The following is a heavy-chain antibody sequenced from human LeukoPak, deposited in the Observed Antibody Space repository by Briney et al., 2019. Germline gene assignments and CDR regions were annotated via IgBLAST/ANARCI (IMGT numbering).Heavy chain of an antibody. Sequence: ASVKVSCKASGYTFTSYAMHWVRQAPGQRLEWMGWINAGNGNTKYSQEFQGRVTITRDTSASIAYMELSSLRSEDMAVYYCARSGEHCGGDCYLFDYWGQGTLVTVSS. CDR3: ARSGEHCGGDCYLFDY. D-gene: IGHD2-21*02. J-gene: IGHJ4*02. V-gene: IGHV1-3*03. CDR1: GYTFTSYA. CDR2: INAGNGNT.